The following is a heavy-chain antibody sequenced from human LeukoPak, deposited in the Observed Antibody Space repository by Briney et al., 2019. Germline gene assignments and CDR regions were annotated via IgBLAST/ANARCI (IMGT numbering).Heavy chain of an antibody. V-gene: IGHV3-33*01. J-gene: IGHJ6*02. CDR1: GFTFSSYG. Sequence: GGSLRLSCAVSGFTFSSYGMHWVRQAPGKGLEWVAVIWYDGSNKYYADSVKGRFTISRDNSKNTLYLQMNSLRAEDTAVYYCARDRRGGGMDVWGQGTTVTVSS. CDR3: ARDRRGGGMDV. CDR2: IWYDGSNK. D-gene: IGHD3-10*01.